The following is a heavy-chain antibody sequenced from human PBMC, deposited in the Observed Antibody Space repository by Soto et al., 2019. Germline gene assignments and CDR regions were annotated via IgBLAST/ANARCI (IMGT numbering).Heavy chain of an antibody. Sequence: GASVKVSCKASGGTFSSYAISWVRQAPGQGLGWMGGIIPIFGTANYAQKFQGRVTITADKSTSTAYMELSSLRSEDTAVYYCARSSPPLSRITMIVVVPGAFDIWGHGTMVTVSS. CDR2: IIPIFGTA. CDR1: GGTFSSYA. V-gene: IGHV1-69*06. CDR3: ARSSPPLSRITMIVVVPGAFDI. J-gene: IGHJ3*02. D-gene: IGHD3-22*01.